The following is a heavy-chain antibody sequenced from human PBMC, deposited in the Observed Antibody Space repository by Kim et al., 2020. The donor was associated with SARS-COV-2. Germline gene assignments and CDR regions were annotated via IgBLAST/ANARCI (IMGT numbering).Heavy chain of an antibody. D-gene: IGHD3-10*01. CDR1: GFTFDDYA. CDR2: ISWNSGSI. CDR3: AKGYGSGSYYRNFDY. V-gene: IGHV3-9*01. Sequence: GGSLRLSCAASGFTFDDYAMHWVRQAPGKGLEWVSGISWNSGSIGYADSVKGRFTISRDNAKNSLYLQMNSLRAEDTALYYCAKGYGSGSYYRNFDYWGQGTLVTVSS. J-gene: IGHJ4*02.